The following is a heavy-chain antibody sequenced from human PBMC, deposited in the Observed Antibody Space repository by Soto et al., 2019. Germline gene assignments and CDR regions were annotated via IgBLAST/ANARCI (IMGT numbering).Heavy chain of an antibody. CDR3: ARDRLMATAGTARHYFGLDV. V-gene: IGHV4-30-4*02. J-gene: IGHJ6*02. Sequence: SDTLSLTYTVSGGYIRGGGYYWSWVRQNPRRGLEWIGNIYYSGNTYYNPSLKSRLTISVDTSKNQFSLNLSSVTAADTAVYYCARDRLMATAGTARHYFGLDVWGQGTTVTVSS. CDR2: IYYSGNT. CDR1: GGYIRGGGYY. D-gene: IGHD5-18*01.